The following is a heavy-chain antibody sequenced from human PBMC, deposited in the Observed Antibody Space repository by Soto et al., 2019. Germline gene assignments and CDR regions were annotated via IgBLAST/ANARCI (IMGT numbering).Heavy chain of an antibody. V-gene: IGHV3-11*01. CDR3: ARGSSTGGGVHFQH. CDR1: GFTFSDCY. CDR2: ISSSGSTI. D-gene: IGHD6-19*01. Sequence: QVQLVESGGGLVKPGGSLRLSCAASGFTFSDCYMNWVRQAPGKGLEWVSYISSSGSTIYYADSVKGRFTISRDNAKNSLYLQMKSLRAEDTAVYFCARGSSTGGGVHFQHWGQGILVTVSS. J-gene: IGHJ1*01.